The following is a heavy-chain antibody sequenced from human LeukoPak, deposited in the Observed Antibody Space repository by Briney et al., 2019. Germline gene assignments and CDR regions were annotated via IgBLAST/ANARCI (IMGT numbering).Heavy chain of an antibody. V-gene: IGHV3-48*02. CDR2: ISDSSSIT. J-gene: IGHJ6*02. D-gene: IGHD3-10*01. CDR1: GFTFSSFG. CDR3: AKVIRGGYGMDV. Sequence: GGSLRLSCAASGFTFSSFGMNWVRQAPGKGLEWVSYISDSSSITYYADSVKGRFTISRDNAKNSLPLQLSSLRDEDTAVYFCAKVIRGGYGMDVWGQGTTVTVSS.